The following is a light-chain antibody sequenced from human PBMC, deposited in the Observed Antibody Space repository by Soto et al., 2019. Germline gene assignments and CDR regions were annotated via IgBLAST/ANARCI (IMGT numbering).Light chain of an antibody. Sequence: DIQMTNSPSTLSVSIGARVTITCRASQNISSWLSSYQQKPGKAHNLLIYQASILERGAPSRFSASRSGTEFSLTISSPQPDDFAPFYCHQYNLQSLSFGAGTKVDIK. V-gene: IGKV1-5*03. CDR1: QNISSW. CDR3: HQYNLQSLS. J-gene: IGKJ4*01. CDR2: QAS.